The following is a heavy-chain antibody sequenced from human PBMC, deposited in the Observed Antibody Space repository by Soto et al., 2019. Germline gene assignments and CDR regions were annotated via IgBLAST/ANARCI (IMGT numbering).Heavy chain of an antibody. D-gene: IGHD3-22*01. CDR1: GGSISSYY. Sequence: SETLSLTCTVSGGSISSYYWSWIRQPPGKGLEWIGYIYYSGSTNYNPSLKSRVTISVDTSKNQFSLKLSSVTAADTAVYYCAREQNVVGSFDPWGQGTLVTVSS. V-gene: IGHV4-59*01. CDR2: IYYSGST. CDR3: AREQNVVGSFDP. J-gene: IGHJ5*02.